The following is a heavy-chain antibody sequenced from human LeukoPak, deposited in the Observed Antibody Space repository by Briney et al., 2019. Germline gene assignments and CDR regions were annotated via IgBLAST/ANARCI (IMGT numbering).Heavy chain of an antibody. D-gene: IGHD5-12*01. CDR2: IIPFLGEV. Sequence: SVKVSCKAFGATLNIGHAFIWARQAPGQGLQWMGRIIPFLGEVNYAQNFQGRVSFTADKSTATMYMEMKSLRLSDTAIYYCSPCGHAYDWFGPWGQGTLVTVSS. J-gene: IGHJ5*02. V-gene: IGHV1-69*04. CDR1: GATLNIGHA. CDR3: SPCGHAYDWFGP.